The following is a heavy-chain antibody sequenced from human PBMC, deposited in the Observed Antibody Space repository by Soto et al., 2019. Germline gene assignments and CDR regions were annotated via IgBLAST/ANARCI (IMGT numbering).Heavy chain of an antibody. J-gene: IGHJ5*02. Sequence: KPSETLSRTCTVSRASISGFYWSWIRTSAGKGLEWIGRIYATGTTDYEPSLKSRVMMSVDRSKKQFSLKLKSGTAADTAVYYCVRDGTKTLRDWFDPWGQGISVTVSS. V-gene: IGHV4-4*07. CDR1: RASISGFY. D-gene: IGHD1-1*01. CDR3: VRDGTKTLRDWFDP. CDR2: IYATGTT.